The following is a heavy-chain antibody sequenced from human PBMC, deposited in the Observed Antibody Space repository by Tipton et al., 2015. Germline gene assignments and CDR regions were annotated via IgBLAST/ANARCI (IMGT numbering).Heavy chain of an antibody. CDR2: IYYNGST. V-gene: IGHV4-59*12. Sequence: TLSLTCTVSGGSFSKYSWSWVRQPPGKGLEWIGYIYYNGSTKYNPSLKSRVTISVDTSKNQFSLKLSSVTAADTAVYYCAVRITIFGVVIHDYWGQGTLVTVSS. D-gene: IGHD3-3*01. J-gene: IGHJ4*02. CDR1: GGSFSKYS. CDR3: AVRITIFGVVIHDY.